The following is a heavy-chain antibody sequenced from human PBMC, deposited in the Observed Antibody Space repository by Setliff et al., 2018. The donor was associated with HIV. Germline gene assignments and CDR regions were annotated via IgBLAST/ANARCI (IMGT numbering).Heavy chain of an antibody. CDR3: ARTFVVFGYCSSTSCPLWYYYYMDV. CDR2: INHSGST. D-gene: IGHD2-2*03. J-gene: IGHJ6*03. V-gene: IGHV4-34*01. Sequence: SETLSLTCAVYGGSFSGYYWSWIRQPPGKGLEWIGEINHSGSTNYNPSLKSRVTISVDTSKNQFSLKLSSVTAADTAVYYCARTFVVFGYCSSTSCPLWYYYYMDVWGKGTTVTVSS. CDR1: GGSFSGYY.